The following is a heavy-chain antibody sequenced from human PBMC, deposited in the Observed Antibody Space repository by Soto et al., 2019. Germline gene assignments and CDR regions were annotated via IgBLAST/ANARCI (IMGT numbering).Heavy chain of an antibody. CDR3: ARDHQSGSYHFDY. CDR2: ISYDGSNK. J-gene: IGHJ4*02. CDR1: GFTVSSYA. D-gene: IGHD1-26*01. Sequence: GGSLRLSCAASGFTVSSYAMHWVRQAPGKGLEWVAVISYDGSNKYYADSVKGRFTISRDNSKNTLYLQMNSLRAEDTAVYYCARDHQSGSYHFDYWGPGPLGTVSS. V-gene: IGHV3-30*04.